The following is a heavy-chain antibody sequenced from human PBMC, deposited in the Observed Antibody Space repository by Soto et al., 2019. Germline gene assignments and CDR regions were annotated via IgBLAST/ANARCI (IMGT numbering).Heavy chain of an antibody. CDR2: ISGSGVDT. Sequence: EVQVVQSGGGSVQPGGSLRLSCEASGFTFSSYGMTWVRQAPGKGLEWVAGISGSGVDTKYADSVKGRFIIARDNSMNKMYLQMNNLRVEDTAVYFCAIGGAYCYGDCTRAHWGQGTVVTVSS. CDR3: AIGGAYCYGDCTRAH. D-gene: IGHD2-21*02. CDR1: GFTFSSYG. J-gene: IGHJ4*02. V-gene: IGHV3-23*04.